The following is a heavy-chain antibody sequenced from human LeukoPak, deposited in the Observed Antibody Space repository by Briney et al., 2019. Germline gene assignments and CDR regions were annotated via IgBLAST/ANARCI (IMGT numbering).Heavy chain of an antibody. D-gene: IGHD2-2*01. J-gene: IGHJ3*02. Sequence: GGSLRLSCAASGFTVSSNYMSWVRQAPGKGLEWVSVIYSGGSTYYADSVKGRFTISRDNSKNTLYLQMNSLRAEDTAVYYCARDGVCSSTSCYWRAFDIWGQGTMVTVSS. V-gene: IGHV3-66*02. CDR3: ARDGVCSSTSCYWRAFDI. CDR2: IYSGGST. CDR1: GFTVSSNY.